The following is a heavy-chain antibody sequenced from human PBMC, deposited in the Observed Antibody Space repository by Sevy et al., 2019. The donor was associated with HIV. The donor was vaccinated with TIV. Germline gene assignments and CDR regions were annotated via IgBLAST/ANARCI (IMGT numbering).Heavy chain of an antibody. CDR2: IYPGDSDT. CDR1: GYDFANNW. V-gene: IGHV5-51*01. CDR3: ARPVGYAAS. J-gene: IGHJ5*02. Sequence: GESLKISCRASGYDFANNWIGWLRQMPGEGLEWMGIIYPGDSDTRYTPSFEGRVTISADKSVNTAYLQWSSLKAPDTATYYCARPVGYAASWGQGTLVTVSS. D-gene: IGHD5-12*01.